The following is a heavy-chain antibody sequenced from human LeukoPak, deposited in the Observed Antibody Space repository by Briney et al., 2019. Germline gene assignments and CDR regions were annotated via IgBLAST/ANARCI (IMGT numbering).Heavy chain of an antibody. V-gene: IGHV3-21*01. J-gene: IGHJ4*02. CDR1: GFTFSSYT. CDR2: ISGSNSYI. Sequence: PGGSLRLSCAASGFTFSSYTMHWIRQAPGKGLEWVSSISGSNSYIFYADSVKGRFTISRDNAKSTLYLQMNGLGVEDTAVYYCVRDIVAGSGSYSDWGQGTLVTVSS. D-gene: IGHD3-10*01. CDR3: VRDIVAGSGSYSD.